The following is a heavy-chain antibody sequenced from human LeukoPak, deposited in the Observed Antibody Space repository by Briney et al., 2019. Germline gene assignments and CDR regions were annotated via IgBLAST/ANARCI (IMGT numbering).Heavy chain of an antibody. V-gene: IGHV3-66*01. Sequence: PGGSLRLSCAASGFTVSSNYMSWVRQAPGKGLEWVSVIYSGGSTYYADSVKGRFTISRDNSKNTLYLQMNSLRAEDTAVYYCARYSSGWYDYYFDYWGQGTLVTVSS. D-gene: IGHD6-19*01. CDR3: ARYSSGWYDYYFDY. CDR1: GFTVSSNY. J-gene: IGHJ4*02. CDR2: IYSGGST.